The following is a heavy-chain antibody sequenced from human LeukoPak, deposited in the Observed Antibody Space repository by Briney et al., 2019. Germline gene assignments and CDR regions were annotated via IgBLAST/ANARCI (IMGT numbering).Heavy chain of an antibody. D-gene: IGHD2-8*01. Sequence: ASVKVSCKASGYTFTSYGISWVRQAPGQGLEWMGWISAYNGNTNYAQKLQGRVTMTTDTSTSTAYMELRSLRSDDTAVYYCARDLGQPQPQKYCTNGVCYDYYYYYGMDVWGQGTTATVSS. CDR3: ARDLGQPQPQKYCTNGVCYDYYYYYGMDV. CDR1: GYTFTSYG. V-gene: IGHV1-18*01. J-gene: IGHJ6*02. CDR2: ISAYNGNT.